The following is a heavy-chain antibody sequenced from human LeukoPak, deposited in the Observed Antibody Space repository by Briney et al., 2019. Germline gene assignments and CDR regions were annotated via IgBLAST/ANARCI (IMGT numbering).Heavy chain of an antibody. CDR2: IWHDGSHK. CDR3: AREIGSGSYPDF. D-gene: IGHD3-10*01. J-gene: IGHJ4*02. Sequence: GRSLRLSCAASGFAFNTYAMHWVRQAPGKGLEWVTLIWHDGSHKFYIDSVRGRFTISRDNSKNTVYLQMNGLRAEDTAVYYCAREIGSGSYPDFWGQGTLVTVSS. V-gene: IGHV3-33*01. CDR1: GFAFNTYA.